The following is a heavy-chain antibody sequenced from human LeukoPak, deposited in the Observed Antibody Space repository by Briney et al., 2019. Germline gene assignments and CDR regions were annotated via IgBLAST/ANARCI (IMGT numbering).Heavy chain of an antibody. CDR2: ISHGGTT. V-gene: IGHV4-30-2*01. D-gene: IGHD6-13*01. CDR1: GGSISSGGYS. J-gene: IGHJ4*02. Sequence: PSQTLSLTCTVSGGSISSGGYSWNWIRQPPGKGLEWIGYISHGGTTNYNPSLKSRVTISVDTSNNQFSLNLNSVSAADTAVYYCARGSSSSWSAFDYWGQGTLVTVSS. CDR3: ARGSSSSWSAFDY.